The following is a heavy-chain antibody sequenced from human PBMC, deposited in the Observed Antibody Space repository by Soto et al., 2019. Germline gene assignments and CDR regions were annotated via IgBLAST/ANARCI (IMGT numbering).Heavy chain of an antibody. CDR2: INPSGGST. Sequence: QVQLVQSGAEVKKPGSSVKVSCKASGYTFTSYYMHWVRQAPGQGLEWMGIINPSGGSTSYAQKFQSRVTMTRDTATRTVYMELSSLRSEDTAVYYCARAGYCSSTSCPGGAFDIWGQGTMVTVSS. J-gene: IGHJ3*02. D-gene: IGHD2-2*01. CDR1: GYTFTSYY. CDR3: ARAGYCSSTSCPGGAFDI. V-gene: IGHV1-46*03.